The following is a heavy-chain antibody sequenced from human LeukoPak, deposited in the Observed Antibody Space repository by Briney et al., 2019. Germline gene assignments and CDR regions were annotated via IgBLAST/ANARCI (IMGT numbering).Heavy chain of an antibody. D-gene: IGHD1-26*01. CDR2: MSYDGSDK. Sequence: GRSLRLSCAASGFTFSRFAMHWVRQTPGKGLEWVAVMSYDGSDKYYADSVKGQFTISRDNSKNTLYLQMNSLRAEDTAVYYCAREGWEKDFDYWGQGTLVTVSS. CDR3: AREGWEKDFDY. J-gene: IGHJ4*02. CDR1: GFTFSRFA. V-gene: IGHV3-30*04.